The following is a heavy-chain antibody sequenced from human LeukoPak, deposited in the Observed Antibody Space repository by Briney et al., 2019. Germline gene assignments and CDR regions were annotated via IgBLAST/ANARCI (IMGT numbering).Heavy chain of an antibody. J-gene: IGHJ4*02. Sequence: SQTLSLTCAVSGGSISSGGYSWSWIRQPPGKGLEWIGYIYHSGSTYYNPSLKSRVTISVDRSKNQFSLKLSSVTAADTAVYYWARVGFATGSGSYYNEGGYFDYWGQGTLVTVSS. CDR3: ARVGFATGSGSYYNEGGYFDY. V-gene: IGHV4-30-2*01. CDR2: IYHSGST. D-gene: IGHD3-10*01. CDR1: GGSISSGGYS.